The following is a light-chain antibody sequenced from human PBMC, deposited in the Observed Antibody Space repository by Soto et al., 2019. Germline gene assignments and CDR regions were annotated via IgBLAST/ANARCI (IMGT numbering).Light chain of an antibody. CDR2: DVN. Sequence: QSVLTQPASVSGSPGQSIAISCTGTSSDVGYYNYVSWYQQHPGKAPNVMIYDVNNRPSGVPDRFSGSKSGNTASLTISGLKAEDEADYYCSSYTSSSTYVFGTGTKLTVL. J-gene: IGLJ1*01. CDR3: SSYTSSSTYV. V-gene: IGLV2-14*01. CDR1: SSDVGYYNY.